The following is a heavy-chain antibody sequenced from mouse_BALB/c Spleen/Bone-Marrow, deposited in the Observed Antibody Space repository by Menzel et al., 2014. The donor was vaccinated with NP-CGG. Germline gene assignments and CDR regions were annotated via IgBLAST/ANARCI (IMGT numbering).Heavy chain of an antibody. J-gene: IGHJ3*01. CDR2: IDPANGNT. CDR3: ARGAYYGGSFFAY. CDR1: GFNIKDTY. V-gene: IGHV14-3*02. D-gene: IGHD1-1*01. Sequence: EVKLMESGADLVKPGASVKLSCTASGFNIKDTYMHWVKQRPEQGLEWIGRIDPANGNTKYDLKFQGKATITADTSSNTAYLQLSSLTSEDTAVYYCARGAYYGGSFFAYWGQGTLVTVSA.